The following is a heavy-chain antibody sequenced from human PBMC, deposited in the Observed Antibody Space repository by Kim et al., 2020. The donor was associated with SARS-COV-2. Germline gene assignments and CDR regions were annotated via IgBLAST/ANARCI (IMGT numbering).Heavy chain of an antibody. CDR3: AKGRGTDI. Sequence: GGYLRLSCAASGFTFDDYAMHWVRQAPGKGLEWVSGISWNSGSIGYADSVKGRFTISRDNAKNSLYLQMNSLRGEDTALYYCAKGRGTDIWGQGTMVTVSS. CDR1: GFTFDDYA. J-gene: IGHJ3*02. V-gene: IGHV3-9*01. CDR2: ISWNSGSI.